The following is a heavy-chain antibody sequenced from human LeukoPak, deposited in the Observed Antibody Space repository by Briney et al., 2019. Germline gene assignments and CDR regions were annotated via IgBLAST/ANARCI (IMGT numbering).Heavy chain of an antibody. CDR1: GGTFSSYA. V-gene: IGHV1-69*04. Sequence: SVKVSCKASGGTFSSYAISWVRQAPGRGLEWMGRIIPILGIANYAQKFQGRVTITADKSTSTAYMELSSLRSEDTAVYYCARVEVVVGSPYYFDYWGQGTLVTVSS. CDR3: ARVEVVVGSPYYFDY. J-gene: IGHJ4*02. CDR2: IIPILGIA. D-gene: IGHD3-22*01.